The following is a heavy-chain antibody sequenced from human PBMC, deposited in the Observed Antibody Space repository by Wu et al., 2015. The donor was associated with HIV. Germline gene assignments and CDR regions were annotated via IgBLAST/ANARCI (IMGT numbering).Heavy chain of an antibody. CDR3: AKDYGIVGSTLPEYFQT. CDR1: GYSFTDNY. D-gene: IGHD1-26*01. Sequence: QVQLIQSGAEVRKPGASVKVSCKTSGYSFTDNYIHWVRQAPGQGLEWMGWINPNSGGSKSPQKFQGRVIMTRDTSVSTVYLELTRLKFDDTAMYYCAKDYGIVGSTLPEYFQTLGPGHPGHRLL. V-gene: IGHV1-2*02. J-gene: IGHJ1*01. CDR2: INPNSGGS.